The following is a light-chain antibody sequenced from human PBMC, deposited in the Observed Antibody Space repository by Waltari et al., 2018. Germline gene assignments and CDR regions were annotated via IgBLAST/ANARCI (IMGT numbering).Light chain of an antibody. J-gene: IGLJ1*01. Sequence: SYVLTQPPSVSVAPGKTASITCGGNNLESKSVHWYQQKPGQAPILVISCDSDRPSGVPDGLSGSNSGNTATLTISGVEAGDEADYYCQVWDANTDPGVFGTGTEVTVL. CDR1: NLESKS. CDR3: QVWDANTDPGV. CDR2: CDS. V-gene: IGLV3-21*04.